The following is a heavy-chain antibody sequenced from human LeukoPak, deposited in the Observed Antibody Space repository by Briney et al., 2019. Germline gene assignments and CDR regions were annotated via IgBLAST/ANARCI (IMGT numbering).Heavy chain of an antibody. J-gene: IGHJ4*02. D-gene: IGHD6-13*01. V-gene: IGHV3-30*18. Sequence: GGSLRLSCAASGFTFSSYGMHWVRQAPGKGLEWVAVIPYDGSNKYYADSVKGRSTISRDNSKNTLYLQMNSLRAEDTAVYYCAKDLRVAPLSSSWYFWGQGTLVTVSS. CDR3: AKDLRVAPLSSSWYF. CDR2: IPYDGSNK. CDR1: GFTFSSYG.